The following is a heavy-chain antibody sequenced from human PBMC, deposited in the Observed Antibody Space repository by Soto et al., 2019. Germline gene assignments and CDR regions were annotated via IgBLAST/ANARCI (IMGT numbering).Heavy chain of an antibody. Sequence: SETLSLTCSVSGGSVSSGNWWTWVRQAPGKGLEWIGEIYHGGTAKYNPSLKSRVSMSVDKSNNQFSLKLSSPTAADTAIYYCARGFATDFDWFPNNWFDHWGQGTLVTVSS. V-gene: IGHV4-4*02. CDR1: GGSVSSGNW. CDR3: ARGFATDFDWFPNNWFDH. CDR2: IYHGGTA. D-gene: IGHD3-9*01. J-gene: IGHJ5*02.